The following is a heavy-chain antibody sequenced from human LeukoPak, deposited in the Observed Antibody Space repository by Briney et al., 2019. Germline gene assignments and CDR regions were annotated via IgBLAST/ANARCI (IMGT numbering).Heavy chain of an antibody. CDR1: GLTFSNYW. D-gene: IGHD3-16*01. Sequence: GGSLRLSCAASGLTFSNYWMDWVRQAPGEGLEWVANIKQDGSEKNYVDSVKGRFIISRDNAKNSLYLQMNTLRADDTAVYYCARDGFGTGSNWGQGTLVTVSS. V-gene: IGHV3-7*03. CDR2: IKQDGSEK. CDR3: ARDGFGTGSN. J-gene: IGHJ4*02.